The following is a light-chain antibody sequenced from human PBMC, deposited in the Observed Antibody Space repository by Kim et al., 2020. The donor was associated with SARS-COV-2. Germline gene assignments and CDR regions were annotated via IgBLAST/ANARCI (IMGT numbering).Light chain of an antibody. J-gene: IGKJ2*03. V-gene: IGKV3-20*01. CDR3: QQYGSSPPYS. CDR1: QSVSSSY. Sequence: EIVLTQSPGTLSLSPGERATLSCRASQSVSSSYLALYQQKPGQAPRLLIYGASSRATGIPDRFSGSGSGADFPLTISRLEPEDFAVYYCQQYGSSPPYSFGQGTKLEI. CDR2: GAS.